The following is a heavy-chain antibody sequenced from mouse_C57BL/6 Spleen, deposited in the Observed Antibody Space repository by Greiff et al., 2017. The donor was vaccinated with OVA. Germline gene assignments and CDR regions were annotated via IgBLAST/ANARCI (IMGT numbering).Heavy chain of an antibody. CDR1: GFSLTSYG. J-gene: IGHJ4*01. V-gene: IGHV2-2*01. CDR3: AREESYYYAMDY. CDR2: IWSGGST. Sequence: QVQLQQSGPGLVQPSQSLSITCTVSGFSLTSYGVHWVRQSPGKGLEWLGVIWSGGSTDYNAAFISRLSISKDNSKSQVFFKMNSLQADDTAIYYCAREESYYYAMDYWGQGTSVTVSS.